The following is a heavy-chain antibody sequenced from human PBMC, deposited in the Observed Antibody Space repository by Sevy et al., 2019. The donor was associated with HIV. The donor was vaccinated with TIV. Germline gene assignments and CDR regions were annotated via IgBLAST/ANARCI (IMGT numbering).Heavy chain of an antibody. CDR1: GDSVSSNSAA. D-gene: IGHD6-13*01. J-gene: IGHJ4*02. CDR3: ARDSGSSNTGFDY. CDR2: TYYRSKWYN. Sequence: SQTLLTCAISGDSVSSNSAAWNWIRQSPSRGLEWLGRTYYRSKWYNDYAVSVKSRITINPDTSKNQFSLQLNSVTPEDTAVYYCARDSGSSNTGFDYWGQGTLVTVSS. V-gene: IGHV6-1*01.